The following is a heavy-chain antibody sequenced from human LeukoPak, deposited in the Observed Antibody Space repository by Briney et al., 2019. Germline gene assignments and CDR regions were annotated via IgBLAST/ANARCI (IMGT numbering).Heavy chain of an antibody. Sequence: ASVKVSCKASGYTFTSYDINWVRQATGQGLEWMGWMNPNSGNTGYAQKFQGRVTMTRNTSISTAYMELSSLRSEDTAVYYCARGEYHDILTGYDNWFDPWGQGTLVTVSS. CDR1: GYTFTSYD. J-gene: IGHJ5*02. D-gene: IGHD3-9*01. CDR2: MNPNSGNT. V-gene: IGHV1-8*01. CDR3: ARGEYHDILTGYDNWFDP.